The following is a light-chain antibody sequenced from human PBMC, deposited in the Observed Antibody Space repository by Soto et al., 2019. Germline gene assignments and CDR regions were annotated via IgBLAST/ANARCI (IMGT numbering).Light chain of an antibody. V-gene: IGKV3-15*01. Sequence: EIVMTQSPATLSVSPGERATLSCRASQSVSSSSLAWYQQKPGQAPRLLIYGASTRATGIPARFSGSGSGTEFTLTINSLQSEDFAVYYCQQYNNWPRTFGQGTKVDIK. CDR2: GAS. CDR1: QSVSSS. CDR3: QQYNNWPRT. J-gene: IGKJ1*01.